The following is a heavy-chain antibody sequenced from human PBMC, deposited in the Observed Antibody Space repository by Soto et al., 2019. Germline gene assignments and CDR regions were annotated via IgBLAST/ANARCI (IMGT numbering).Heavy chain of an antibody. Sequence: GGSLRLSCVASGFTFSSYSMNWVRQAPGKGLEWVSSISSSSSYIYYADSVKGRFTISRDNAKNSLYLQMNSLRAEDTAVYYCARDRFDYVWGSYRPYYFDYWGQGTLVTVSS. V-gene: IGHV3-21*01. CDR2: ISSSSSYI. CDR1: GFTFSSYS. D-gene: IGHD3-16*02. J-gene: IGHJ4*02. CDR3: ARDRFDYVWGSYRPYYFDY.